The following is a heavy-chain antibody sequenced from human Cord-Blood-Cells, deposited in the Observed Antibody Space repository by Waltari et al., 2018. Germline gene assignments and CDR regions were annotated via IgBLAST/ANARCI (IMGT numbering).Heavy chain of an antibody. CDR2: IKQDGSEK. D-gene: IGHD6-6*01. CDR3: ARDGAGIAARPFDY. V-gene: IGHV3-7*01. Sequence: EVQLVESGGGLVQPGGSLRLSCAASGFTFSSCWMSWFRQVPGKGLEWVANIKQDGSEKYYVDSVKGRFTISRDNAKNSLYLQMNSLRAEDTAVYYCARDGAGIAARPFDYWGQGTLVTVSS. CDR1: GFTFSSCW. J-gene: IGHJ4*02.